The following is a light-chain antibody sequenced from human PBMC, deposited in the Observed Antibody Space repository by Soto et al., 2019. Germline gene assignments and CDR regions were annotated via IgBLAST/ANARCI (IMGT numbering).Light chain of an antibody. V-gene: IGKV1-39*01. Sequence: DIQMTQSPSSLSASVGDRVTITCRASPGISSYLNWYQQKPGKAPKLLIYAASSLQSGVPSRFSGSGSGTDFTLTISSLQPEDFATYYCQQSYSSLWTFGQGSKVDIK. J-gene: IGKJ1*01. CDR3: QQSYSSLWT. CDR1: PGISSY. CDR2: AAS.